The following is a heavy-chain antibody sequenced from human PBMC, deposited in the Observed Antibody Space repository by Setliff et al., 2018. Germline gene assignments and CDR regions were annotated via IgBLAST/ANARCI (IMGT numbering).Heavy chain of an antibody. D-gene: IGHD2-15*01. J-gene: IGHJ4*02. CDR2: SRYAENYQ. Sequence: GGSLRLSCAASGFTISYYAIHWVRQAPGKGLEWGAVSRYAENYQYYADSVKGRFTISRDNSENTLYLQMNSLRPDDTAVYHCARSDGCSSGFDYWGQGTLVTISS. CDR1: GFTISYYA. V-gene: IGHV3-30-3*01. CDR3: ARSDGCSSGFDY.